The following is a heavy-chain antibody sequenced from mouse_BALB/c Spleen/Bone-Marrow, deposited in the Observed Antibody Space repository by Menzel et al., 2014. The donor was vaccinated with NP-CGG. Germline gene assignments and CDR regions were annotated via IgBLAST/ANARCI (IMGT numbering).Heavy chain of an antibody. CDR3: ARSIYYYGSSPFAY. CDR2: IYPGDGDT. D-gene: IGHD1-1*01. V-gene: IGHV1-87*01. CDR1: GYTSTSYW. Sequence: QVQLQQSGAELARPGASVKLSCKASGYTSTSYWMQWVKQRPGQGLEWIGAIYPGDGDTRYTQKFKGKATLTADKSSSTAYMQLISLASEDSAVYYCARSIYYYGSSPFAYWGQGTLVTFSA. J-gene: IGHJ3*01.